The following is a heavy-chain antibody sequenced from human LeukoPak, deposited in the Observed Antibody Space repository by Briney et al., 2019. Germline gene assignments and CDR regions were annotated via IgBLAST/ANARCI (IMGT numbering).Heavy chain of an antibody. Sequence: SETLSLTCTVSGGSISSYYWSWIRQPPGKGLEWIGYIYYSGSTNYNPSLKSRVTISVDTSKNQFSLKLSSVTAADTAVYYCARGSQLRFLEWLPLHYYYYMDVWGKGTTVTVSS. D-gene: IGHD3-3*01. J-gene: IGHJ6*03. CDR3: ARGSQLRFLEWLPLHYYYYMDV. V-gene: IGHV4-59*01. CDR2: IYYSGST. CDR1: GGSISSYY.